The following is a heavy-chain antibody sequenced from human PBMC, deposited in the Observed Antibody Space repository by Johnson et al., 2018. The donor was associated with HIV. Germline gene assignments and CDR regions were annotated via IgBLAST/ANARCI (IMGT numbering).Heavy chain of an antibody. J-gene: IGHJ3*02. V-gene: IGHV3-33*06. CDR2: IWYDGSNK. Sequence: QVQLVEYGGGVVQPGRSLRLSCAASGFTFSSYGMHWVRQAPGKGLEWVAVIWYDGSNKYYADSVKGRFTISRDNSKNTLYLQMNSLRAEDTAVYYCAKDKVDTAMVSDAFDIWGRGTVVTVSS. CDR3: AKDKVDTAMVSDAFDI. D-gene: IGHD5-18*01. CDR1: GFTFSSYG.